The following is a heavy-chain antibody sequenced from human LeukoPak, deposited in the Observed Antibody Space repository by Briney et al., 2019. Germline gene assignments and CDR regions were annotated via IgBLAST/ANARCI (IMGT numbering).Heavy chain of an antibody. CDR3: ARTTEDCSSTSCYQYWFDP. J-gene: IGHJ5*02. V-gene: IGHV4-4*07. CDR2: IYTSGST. Sequence: SETLSLTCTVSGGSISSYYWSWIRQPAGKGLEWIGRIYTSGSTNYNPSLKSRVTISVDTSKNQISLKVRSATAADTAVYYCARTTEDCSSTSCYQYWFDPWGQGTLVTVSS. CDR1: GGSISSYY. D-gene: IGHD2-2*01.